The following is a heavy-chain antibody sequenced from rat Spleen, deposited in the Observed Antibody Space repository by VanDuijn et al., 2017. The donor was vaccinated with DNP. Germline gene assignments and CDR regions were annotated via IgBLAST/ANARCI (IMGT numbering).Heavy chain of an antibody. Sequence: EVQLVESGGGLVQPGRSLKLSCAASGFTFSYYGMAWVRQAPKKGLEWVASISASGSSTSYRDSVKGRFTISRDNAKSTLYLQMDSLRSEDTATYYCTTDPPRGGDFDYWGQGVMVTVSS. CDR1: GFTFSYYG. CDR2: ISASGSST. D-gene: IGHD4-3*01. V-gene: IGHV5-19*01. J-gene: IGHJ2*01. CDR3: TTDPPRGGDFDY.